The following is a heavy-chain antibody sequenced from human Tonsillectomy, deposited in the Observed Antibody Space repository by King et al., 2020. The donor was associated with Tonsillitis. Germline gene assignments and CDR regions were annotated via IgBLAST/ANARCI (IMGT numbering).Heavy chain of an antibody. D-gene: IGHD3/OR15-3a*01. CDR2: IKSKTDGGTT. CDR3: TTHSPDWVFDY. J-gene: IGHJ4*02. CDR1: GFTFSNAW. V-gene: IGHV3-15*01. Sequence: VQLVQSGGGLVKAGGSLRLSCAASGFTFSNAWMSWVRQAPGKGLEWVGRIKSKTDGGTTDYAAPVKGRFTISRDDSKNTVLYLQMNSLKTEDTAGYYCTTHSPDWVFDYWGQGTLVTVSA.